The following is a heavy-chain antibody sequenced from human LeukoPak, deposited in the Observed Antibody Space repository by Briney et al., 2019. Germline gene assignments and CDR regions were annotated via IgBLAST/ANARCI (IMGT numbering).Heavy chain of an antibody. Sequence: PGRSLRLSCAASGFTFSSYGMHWVRQAPGKGLEWVAVISYDGSNKYYADSVKGRFTISRDNSKNTLYLQMNSLRAEDTAVYYCAKDPRITMIVVVITTYFDYWGQGTLVTVSS. D-gene: IGHD3-22*01. V-gene: IGHV3-30*18. CDR3: AKDPRITMIVVVITTYFDY. CDR1: GFTFSSYG. CDR2: ISYDGSNK. J-gene: IGHJ4*02.